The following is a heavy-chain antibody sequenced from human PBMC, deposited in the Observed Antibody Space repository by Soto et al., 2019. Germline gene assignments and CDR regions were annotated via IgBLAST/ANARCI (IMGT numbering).Heavy chain of an antibody. J-gene: IGHJ3*02. V-gene: IGHV4-4*02. CDR3: ARVLGNDAFDI. CDR2: IYHSGST. D-gene: IGHD3-3*02. Sequence: QVQLQESGPGLVKPSGTLSLTCAVSGGSISSSNWWSWVRQPPGKGMEWIGEIYHSGSTNYNPSLKSRVTISVEKSKTQFPLKLSSVTAADTAVYYCARVLGNDAFDIWGQGTMVTVSS. CDR1: GGSISSSNW.